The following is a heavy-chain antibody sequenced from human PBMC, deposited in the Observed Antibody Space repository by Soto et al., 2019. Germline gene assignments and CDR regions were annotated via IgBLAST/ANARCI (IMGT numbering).Heavy chain of an antibody. CDR1: GYNFATYW. V-gene: IGHV5-51*01. J-gene: IGHJ3*01. Sequence: GESLKISCKGSGYNFATYWIAWVRQLPGKGPEWMGIIYPGDSDTSYSPSFQGQVTISVDKSISTAYLQWNSLKASDTAVYYCARRGYRYGLDVWGQATKVTVSS. D-gene: IGHD5-18*01. CDR2: IYPGDSDT. CDR3: ARRGYRYGLDV.